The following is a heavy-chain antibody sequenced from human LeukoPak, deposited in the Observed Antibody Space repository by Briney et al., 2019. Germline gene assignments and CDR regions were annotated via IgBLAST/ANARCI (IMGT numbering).Heavy chain of an antibody. CDR3: ARGLFGGYSSSWPTGYFDY. V-gene: IGHV4-59*08. D-gene: IGHD6-13*01. Sequence: SETLSLTCTVSGGSISSYYWSWIRQPPGKGLEWIGYIYYSGSTNYNPSLKRRVTISVDTSKNQFSLKLSSVTAADTAVYYCARGLFGGYSSSWPTGYFDYWGQGTLVTVSS. J-gene: IGHJ4*02. CDR1: GGSISSYY. CDR2: IYYSGST.